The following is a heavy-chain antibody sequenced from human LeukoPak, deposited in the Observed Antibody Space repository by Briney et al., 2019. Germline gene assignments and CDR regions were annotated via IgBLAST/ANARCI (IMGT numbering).Heavy chain of an antibody. CDR3: ARDLLSYDAVGNGDY. J-gene: IGHJ4*02. CDR1: GGSISSGGYY. V-gene: IGHV4-31*03. Sequence: SETLSLTCIVSGGSISSGGYYWSWIRQHPGKGLEWIGYIYYSGSTYYNPSLKSRVTISVDTSKNQFSLKLSSVTAADTAVYYCARDLLSYDAVGNGDYWGQGTLVTVSS. CDR2: IYYSGST. D-gene: IGHD1-1*01.